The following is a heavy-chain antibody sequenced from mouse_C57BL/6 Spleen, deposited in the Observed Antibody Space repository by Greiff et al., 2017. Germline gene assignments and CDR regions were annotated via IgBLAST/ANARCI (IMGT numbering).Heavy chain of an antibody. CDR2: IDPNSGGT. J-gene: IGHJ2*01. CDR3: AISRALTGTYFDY. V-gene: IGHV1-72*01. CDR1: GYTFTSYW. D-gene: IGHD4-1*01. Sequence: QVQLQQPGAELVKPGASVKLSCKASGYTFTSYWMHWVKQRPGRGLEWIGRIDPNSGGTKYNEKFKSKATLTVDKPSSTAYMQLSRLTSEDSAVYDCAISRALTGTYFDYWGQGTTLTVSS.